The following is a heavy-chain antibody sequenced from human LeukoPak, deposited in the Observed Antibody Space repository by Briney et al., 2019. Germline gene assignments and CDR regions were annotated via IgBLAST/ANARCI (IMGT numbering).Heavy chain of an antibody. J-gene: IGHJ4*02. Sequence: SETLSLTCTVSGGSISSYYWSWIRQPPGKGLEWIGEINHSGSTNYNPSLKSRVTISVDTSKNQFSLKLSSVTAADTAVYYCATDLEFPFDYWGQGTLVTVSS. CDR2: INHSGST. CDR1: GGSISSYY. D-gene: IGHD1-1*01. CDR3: ATDLEFPFDY. V-gene: IGHV4-34*01.